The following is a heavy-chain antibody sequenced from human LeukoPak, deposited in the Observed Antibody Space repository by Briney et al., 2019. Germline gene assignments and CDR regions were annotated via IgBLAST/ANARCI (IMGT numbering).Heavy chain of an antibody. J-gene: IGHJ6*03. D-gene: IGHD3-10*01. CDR1: GGSISSSSYY. CDR2: IYYSGST. V-gene: IGHV4-39*07. Sequence: SETLSLTCTVSGGSISSSSYYWGWIRQPPGTGLEWIGSIYYSGSTYYNPSLKSRVTISVDTSKNQFSLKLSSVTAADTAVYYCARVRNNYGSGSYPTLGYMDVWGKGTTVTVSS. CDR3: ARVRNNYGSGSYPTLGYMDV.